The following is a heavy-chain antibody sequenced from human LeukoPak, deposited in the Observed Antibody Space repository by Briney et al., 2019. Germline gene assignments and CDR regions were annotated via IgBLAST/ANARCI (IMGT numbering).Heavy chain of an antibody. J-gene: IGHJ4*02. CDR3: ARDFGELDY. Sequence: PGGSLRLSCAASGFTFSVYAMSWVRQAPGKGLEWVSAISGSDYSTYYANSVKGRFTISRDNSENTLYLQMNSLRAEDTAVYYCARDFGELDYWGQGTLVTVSS. CDR1: GFTFSVYA. V-gene: IGHV3-23*01. D-gene: IGHD3-3*01. CDR2: ISGSDYST.